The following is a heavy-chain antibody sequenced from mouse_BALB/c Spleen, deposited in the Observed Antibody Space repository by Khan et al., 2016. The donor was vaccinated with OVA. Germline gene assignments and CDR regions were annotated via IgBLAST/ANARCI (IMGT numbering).Heavy chain of an antibody. CDR2: ISYSGST. Sequence: EVELVESGPGLVKPSQSLSLTCTVTGYSITSGYAWNWIRQFPGNKLEWMGYISYSGSTSYNPSLRSRISITRDTSKNQFFLQLNSVTTEDTATYYCARKNYYGYAMDYWGQGTSFTVSS. V-gene: IGHV3-2*02. D-gene: IGHD1-1*01. CDR1: GYSITSGYA. CDR3: ARKNYYGYAMDY. J-gene: IGHJ4*01.